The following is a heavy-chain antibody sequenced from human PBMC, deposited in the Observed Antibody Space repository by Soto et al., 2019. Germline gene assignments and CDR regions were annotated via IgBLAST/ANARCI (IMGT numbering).Heavy chain of an antibody. V-gene: IGHV4-31*03. CDR2: IYYSGST. CDR1: GGSISSGGYY. CDR3: ARDFGGSGSYYNYDAFDI. J-gene: IGHJ3*02. D-gene: IGHD3-10*01. Sequence: SETLSLTCTVSGGSISSGGYYWSWIHQHPGKGLEWIGYIYYSGSTYYNPSLKSRVTISVDTSKNQFSLKLSSVTAADTAVYYCARDFGGSGSYYNYDAFDIWGQGTMVTVSS.